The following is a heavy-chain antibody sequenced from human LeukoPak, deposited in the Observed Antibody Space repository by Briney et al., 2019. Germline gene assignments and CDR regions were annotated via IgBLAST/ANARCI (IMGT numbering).Heavy chain of an antibody. Sequence: SETLSLSCTVSDGSISGFYWSWIRQPPGKGLEWIGEINHSGSTNYNTSLKSRVTISVDTSKNQFSLELSSVTAADTAVYYCARGIIFHSSFSSLTYYFDYWGQGALVTVAS. D-gene: IGHD2-21*01. CDR1: DGSISGFY. V-gene: IGHV4-34*01. CDR2: INHSGST. J-gene: IGHJ4*02. CDR3: ARGIIFHSSFSSLTYYFDY.